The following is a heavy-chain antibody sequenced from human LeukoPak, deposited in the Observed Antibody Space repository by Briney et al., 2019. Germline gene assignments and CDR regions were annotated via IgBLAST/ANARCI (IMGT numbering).Heavy chain of an antibody. D-gene: IGHD3-10*01. V-gene: IGHV3-48*04. CDR2: ISSRTGTI. CDR3: ATEYYGSVSYYDY. J-gene: IGHJ4*02. Sequence: GGSLRLSCAASGFTFNTYIMNWVRQAPGKGLEWVSYISSRTGTIYYTDSVKGRFTISTDNAKNSLYLQMNSLRAGDTAVYYCATEYYGSVSYYDYWGQGTLVTVSS. CDR1: GFTFNTYI.